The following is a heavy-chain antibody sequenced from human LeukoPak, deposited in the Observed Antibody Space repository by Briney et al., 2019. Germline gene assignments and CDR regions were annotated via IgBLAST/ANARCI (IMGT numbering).Heavy chain of an antibody. CDR3: ARDDCSSTSCYVPPGYFDL. Sequence: PGGSLRLSCAASGFTFSSYSMNWVRQAPGKGLEWVSYISSSSSTIYYADSVKGRFTISRDNAKNSLYLQMNSLGAEDTAVYYCARDDCSSTSCYVPPGYFDLWGRGTLVTVSS. CDR1: GFTFSSYS. CDR2: ISSSSSTI. J-gene: IGHJ2*01. V-gene: IGHV3-48*01. D-gene: IGHD2-2*01.